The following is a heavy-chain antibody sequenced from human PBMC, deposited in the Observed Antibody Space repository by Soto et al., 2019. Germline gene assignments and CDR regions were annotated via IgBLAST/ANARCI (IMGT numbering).Heavy chain of an antibody. V-gene: IGHV4-31*03. CDR3: ARENGDFWTDAFDN. CDR1: GGSISSADYY. Sequence: QVQLQESGPGLVKPSQTLSLTCTVSGGSISSADYYWSWIRQHPGKGLEWIGYIYYSGSTYYNPSLKSRVNISVDTSKNQFSLKLTPVTAADTAVYYCARENGDFWTDAFDNWGQGTMVTVSS. J-gene: IGHJ3*02. D-gene: IGHD3-3*01. CDR2: IYYSGST.